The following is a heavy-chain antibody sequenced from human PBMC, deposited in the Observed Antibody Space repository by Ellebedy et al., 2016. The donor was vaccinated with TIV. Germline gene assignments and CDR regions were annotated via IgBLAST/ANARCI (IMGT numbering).Heavy chain of an antibody. D-gene: IGHD3-10*01. Sequence: GESLKISCAVSGFTFSSYAMSWVRQAPGKGLEWVSAISGSGGSTYYADSVKGRFTISRDNSKNTLYLQMNSLRAEDTAVYYCAKDKSRITMVRRPLYFFDYWGQGTQVTVSS. V-gene: IGHV3-23*01. J-gene: IGHJ4*02. CDR1: GFTFSSYA. CDR2: ISGSGGST. CDR3: AKDKSRITMVRRPLYFFDY.